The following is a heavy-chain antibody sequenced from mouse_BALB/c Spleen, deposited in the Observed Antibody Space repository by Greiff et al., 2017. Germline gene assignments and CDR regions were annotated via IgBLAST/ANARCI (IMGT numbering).Heavy chain of an antibody. CDR1: GFNIKDTY. D-gene: IGHD4-1*02. CDR2: IDPANGNT. Sequence: EVKLEESGAELVKPGASVKLSCTASGFNIKDTYMHWVKQRPEQGLEWIGRIDPANGNTKYDPKFQGKATITADTSSNTAYLQLSSLTSEDTAVYYCANWDYYFDYWGQGTTLAVSS. CDR3: ANWDYYFDY. V-gene: IGHV14-3*02. J-gene: IGHJ2*01.